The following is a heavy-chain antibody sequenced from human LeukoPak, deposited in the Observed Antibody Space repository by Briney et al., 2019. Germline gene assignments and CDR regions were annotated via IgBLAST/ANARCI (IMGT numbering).Heavy chain of an antibody. CDR3: ARGGARHYYDSSGYSYFDY. V-gene: IGHV1-46*01. CDR2: INPSGGST. D-gene: IGHD3-22*01. J-gene: IGHJ4*02. CDR1: GYTFTSYY. Sequence: GASVKVSFKASGYTFTSYYMRWVRQAPGQGLEWMGIINPSGGSTSYAQKFQGRVTMTRDTSTSTVYMELSSLRSEDTAVYYCARGGARHYYDSSGYSYFDYWGQGTLVTVSS.